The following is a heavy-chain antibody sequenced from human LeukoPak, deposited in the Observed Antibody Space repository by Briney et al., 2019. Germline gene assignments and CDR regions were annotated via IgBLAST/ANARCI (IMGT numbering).Heavy chain of an antibody. CDR1: GFSFSGHW. D-gene: IGHD6-6*01. CDR3: ARGPNSNWSGLDF. Sequence: GGSLRLSCTASGFSFSGHWMHWARQLPGKGLVWVSRISPTGSTTSYADSVKGRFTVSRDNAKNTLYLQVNNLRAEDTSVYYCARGPNSNWSGLDFWGQGTLLTVSS. V-gene: IGHV3-74*01. J-gene: IGHJ4*02. CDR2: ISPTGSTT.